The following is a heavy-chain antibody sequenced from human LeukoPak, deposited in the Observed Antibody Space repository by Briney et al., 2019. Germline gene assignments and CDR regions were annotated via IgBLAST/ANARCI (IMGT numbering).Heavy chain of an antibody. V-gene: IGHV3-30*04. CDR3: AKDLVGNYFDY. CDR1: GFTFSNYA. CDR2: ISYDGNNK. J-gene: IGHJ4*02. D-gene: IGHD2-15*01. Sequence: GGSLRFSCAASGFTFSNYAMHWVRQAPGKGLEWVAVISYDGNNKYYADSVKGRFTISRDNSKNTLYLQMNSLRAEDTAVYYCAKDLVGNYFDYWGQGTLVTVSS.